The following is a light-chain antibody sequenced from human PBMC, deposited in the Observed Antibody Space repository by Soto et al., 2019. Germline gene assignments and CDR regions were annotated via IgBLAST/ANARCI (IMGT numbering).Light chain of an antibody. Sequence: QSALTQPPSASGSPGQSVTISCTGTSSDVGAYNYVSWYQQHPGKAPKLMIYEVNKRPSGVPDRFSGSKSVNTASLTVSGLQAEDEADYYCSSYAGSNNLIFGGGTKLTVL. V-gene: IGLV2-8*01. CDR3: SSYAGSNNLI. CDR1: SSDVGAYNY. CDR2: EVN. J-gene: IGLJ2*01.